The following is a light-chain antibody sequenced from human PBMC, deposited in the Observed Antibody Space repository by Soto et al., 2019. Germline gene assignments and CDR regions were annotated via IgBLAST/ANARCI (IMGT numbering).Light chain of an antibody. Sequence: EIVMTQSPATLSVSPGERATLSCRASQSVSSKLAWYQQKPGQAPRLLIYSASTRATGIPARFSGSGSGTEFTLTLSSLQSEDFAVYYCQQYNNWPPWTLGQGTKVEIK. J-gene: IGKJ1*01. CDR3: QQYNNWPPWT. CDR2: SAS. CDR1: QSVSSK. V-gene: IGKV3-15*01.